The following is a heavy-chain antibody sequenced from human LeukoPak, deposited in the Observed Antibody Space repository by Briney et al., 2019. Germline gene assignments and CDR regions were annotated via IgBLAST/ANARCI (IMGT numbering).Heavy chain of an antibody. Sequence: VASVKVSFKASGYTFTSYYMHWVRQAPGQGLEWVGIINPSGGSTSYAQKFQGRVTMTRDMSTSTSYMELSSLRSEDTAVYYCARSMYQSDYYMDVGGKGTTVTVS. J-gene: IGHJ6*03. CDR2: INPSGGST. CDR1: GYTFTSYY. V-gene: IGHV1-46*01. CDR3: ARSMYQSDYYMDV. D-gene: IGHD2-2*01.